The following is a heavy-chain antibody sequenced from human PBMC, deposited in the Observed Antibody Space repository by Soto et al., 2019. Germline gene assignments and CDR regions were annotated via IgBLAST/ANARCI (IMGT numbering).Heavy chain of an antibody. Sequence: PGGSLRLSCAASGFTFDDYAMHWVRQAPGKGLEWVSGISWNSGSIGYADSVKGRFTISRDNAKNSLYLQMNSLRAEDTALYYCAKAPSVGSGSGSYCYYYYYGMDVWGQGTTVTVSS. D-gene: IGHD3-10*01. CDR3: AKAPSVGSGSGSYCYYYYYGMDV. J-gene: IGHJ6*02. CDR2: ISWNSGSI. V-gene: IGHV3-9*01. CDR1: GFTFDDYA.